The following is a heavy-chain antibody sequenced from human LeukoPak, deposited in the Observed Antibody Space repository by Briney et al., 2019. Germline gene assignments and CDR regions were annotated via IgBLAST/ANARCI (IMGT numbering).Heavy chain of an antibody. CDR1: GFTFSRYA. Sequence: GGSLRLSCAASGFTFSRYAMNWVRQAPGKGLEWVSTISSSGDNTYYADSVKGRFTISRDNSENTLYLQMNSLRAEDMAVYYCARVSFDATIRGVDYWGQGTLVTVSS. CDR2: ISSSGDNT. CDR3: ARVSFDATIRGVDY. D-gene: IGHD5-24*01. J-gene: IGHJ4*02. V-gene: IGHV3-23*01.